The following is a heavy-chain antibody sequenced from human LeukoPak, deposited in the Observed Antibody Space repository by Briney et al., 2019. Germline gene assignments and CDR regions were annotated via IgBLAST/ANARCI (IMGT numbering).Heavy chain of an antibody. CDR1: GFAFSTSS. D-gene: IGHD5-12*01. CDR2: ISSSSTYI. Sequence: GGSLRLSCVASGFAFSTSSMNWVRQAPGKGLEWVSSISSSSTYIYYADSVKGRFTISRDNAKNSLYLQMSSLRAEDTAVYYCARDPESGYDIYMDVWGKGTTVTVSS. J-gene: IGHJ6*03. CDR3: ARDPESGYDIYMDV. V-gene: IGHV3-21*01.